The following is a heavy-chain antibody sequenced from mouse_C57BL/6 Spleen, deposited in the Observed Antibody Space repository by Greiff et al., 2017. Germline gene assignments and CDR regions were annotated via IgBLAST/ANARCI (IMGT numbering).Heavy chain of an antibody. V-gene: IGHV1-42*01. D-gene: IGHD2-3*01. CDR3: ARTYDGDAMDY. CDR2: INPSTGGT. Sequence: EVQVVESGPELVKPGASVKISCKASGYSFTGYYMNWVKQSPEKSLEWIGEINPSTGGTTYNQKFKAKATLTVDKSSSTAYMQLKSLTSEDSAVYYCARTYDGDAMDYWGQGTSVTVSS. J-gene: IGHJ4*01. CDR1: GYSFTGYY.